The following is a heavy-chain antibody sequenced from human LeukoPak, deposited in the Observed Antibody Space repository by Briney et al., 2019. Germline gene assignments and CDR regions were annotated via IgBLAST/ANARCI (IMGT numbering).Heavy chain of an antibody. CDR2: IYYSGST. Sequence: SETLSLTCTVSGGSISSYYWSWIRQPPGKGLEWIGYIYYSGSTSYNPSLKSRVTISVDTSKNQFSLKLSSVTAADTAVYYCASTSGYYYYGMDVWAKGPRSPSP. CDR3: ASTSGYYYYGMDV. V-gene: IGHV4-59*01. D-gene: IGHD2-15*01. CDR1: GGSISSYY. J-gene: IGHJ6*02.